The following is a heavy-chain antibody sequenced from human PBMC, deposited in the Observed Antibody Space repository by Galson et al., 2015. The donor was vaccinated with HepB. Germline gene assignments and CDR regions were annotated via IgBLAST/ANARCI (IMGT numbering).Heavy chain of an antibody. CDR2: ISYIGRT. CDR1: GGATISGNYY. J-gene: IGHJ6*02. D-gene: IGHD2-15*01. Sequence: TLSLTCTVSGGATISGNYYWSWIRHHPAKGLEWIGYISYIGRTYYNPSLKGRLTISVDTSKNQFSLNLSSVTAADTAVYYCARDRGQSCTADSCFFYGVDVWGQGTTVTVSS. CDR3: ARDRGQSCTADSCFFYGVDV. V-gene: IGHV4-31*03.